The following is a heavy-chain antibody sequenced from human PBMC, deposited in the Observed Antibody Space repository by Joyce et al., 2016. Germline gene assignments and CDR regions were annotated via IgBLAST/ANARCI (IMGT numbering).Heavy chain of an antibody. CDR1: GFTFSSYS. CDR2: LSSSSSYI. D-gene: IGHD2-8*01. J-gene: IGHJ4*02. V-gene: IGHV3-21*01. CDR3: ARSSYTNGIFDY. Sequence: EVQLVESGGGLVKPGGSRRRSCAAFGFTFSSYSMSWVRQAPGKGLEWVSSLSSSSSYIKYTDSVKGRFTISRDNAKNSLYLQMNSLRVEDTAVYYCARSSYTNGIFDYWGQGTLVTVSS.